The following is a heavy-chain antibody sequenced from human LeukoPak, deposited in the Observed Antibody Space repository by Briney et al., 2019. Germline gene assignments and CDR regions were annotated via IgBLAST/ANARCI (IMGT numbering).Heavy chain of an antibody. J-gene: IGHJ5*02. CDR1: GFTFSDYY. CDR3: ARTGDSSGYRFSWFDP. V-gene: IGHV3-11*01. Sequence: GGSLRLSCAASGFTFSDYYMSWIRQAPGEGLEWVSYISSSGSTIYYADSVKGRFPISRDNATNSLYLQLNSLRAEDTAVYYCARTGDSSGYRFSWFDPWGQGTLVTVSS. D-gene: IGHD3-22*01. CDR2: ISSSGSTI.